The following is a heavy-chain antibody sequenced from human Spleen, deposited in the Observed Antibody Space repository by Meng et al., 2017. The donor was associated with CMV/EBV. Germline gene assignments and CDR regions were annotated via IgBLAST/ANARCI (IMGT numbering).Heavy chain of an antibody. V-gene: IGHV1-8*02. D-gene: IGHD3-22*01. CDR2: MNPNSGNT. Sequence: ASVKVSCKASGYTFTSYGISWVRQATGQGLEWMGWMNPNSGNTGYAQKFQGRVTMTRNTSISTAYMELSSLRSEDTAVYYCASSLNYYDSSGDSYDYWGQGTLVTVSS. CDR3: ASSLNYYDSSGDSYDY. J-gene: IGHJ4*02. CDR1: GYTFTSYG.